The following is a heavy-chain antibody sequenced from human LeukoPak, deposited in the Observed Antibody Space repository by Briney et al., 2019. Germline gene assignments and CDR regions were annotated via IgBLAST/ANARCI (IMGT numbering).Heavy chain of an antibody. CDR3: TTDRDLRWFYC. J-gene: IGHJ4*02. CDR1: DNSAYSTGFY. V-gene: IGHV4-39*07. D-gene: IGHD2-21*01. Sequence: SETLSLTCTVYDNSAYSTGFYWGWIRQPPGKGLEWIGSFSHGGSTFYNPSLKSRVTISGDTFEKQFSLRLSSVTAADTAVYYCTTDRDLRWFYCWGRGTLVTVSS. CDR2: FSHGGST.